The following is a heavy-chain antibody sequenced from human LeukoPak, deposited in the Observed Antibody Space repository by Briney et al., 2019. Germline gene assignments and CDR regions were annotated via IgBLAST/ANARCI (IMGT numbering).Heavy chain of an antibody. J-gene: IGHJ4*02. CDR1: GGSFSGYY. Sequence: SETLSLTCAVYGGSFSGYYWSWIRQPPGKGLEWIGEINHSGSTNYNPSLKSRVTISVDTSKNQFSLKLSSVTAADTAVYYCARGDSSSPIDYWGQGTLVTVSS. CDR2: INHSGST. CDR3: ARGDSSSPIDY. D-gene: IGHD6-13*01. V-gene: IGHV4-34*01.